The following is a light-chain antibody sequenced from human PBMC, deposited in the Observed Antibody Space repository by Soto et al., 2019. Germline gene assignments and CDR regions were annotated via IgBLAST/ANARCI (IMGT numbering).Light chain of an antibody. V-gene: IGKV3-20*01. CDR1: QSVDGKY. CDR2: GAS. Sequence: EIVLTQSPGTLSLSPGERATLSCRASQSVDGKYLAWYQQKPGQAPRLLIDGASNRDTGIPDRFGGSGSGTDFTLTVTRLEPEDFAVYFCQQFGSSLISFGQGTRLEI. J-gene: IGKJ5*01. CDR3: QQFGSSLIS.